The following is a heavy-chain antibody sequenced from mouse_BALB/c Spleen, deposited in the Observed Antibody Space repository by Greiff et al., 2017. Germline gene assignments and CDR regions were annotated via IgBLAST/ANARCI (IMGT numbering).Heavy chain of an antibody. CDR2: ISYSGST. J-gene: IGHJ4*01. D-gene: IGHD1-1*01. CDR1: GYSITSDYA. Sequence: ESGPGLVKPSQSLSLTCTVTGYSITSDYAWNWIRQFPGNKLEWMGYISYSGSTSYNPSLKSRISITRDTSKNQFFLQLNSVTTEDTATYYCARNYGSFYAMDYWGQGTSVTVSS. CDR3: ARNYGSFYAMDY. V-gene: IGHV3-2*02.